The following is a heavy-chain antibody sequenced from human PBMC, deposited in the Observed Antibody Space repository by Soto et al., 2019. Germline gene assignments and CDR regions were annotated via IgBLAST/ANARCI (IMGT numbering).Heavy chain of an antibody. J-gene: IGHJ5*02. CDR1: GCSLSSLTCY. CDR3: ARGGFSADDESDCFDP. V-gene: IGHV4-39*02. D-gene: IGHD5-12*01. CDR2: IFYSGRT. Sequence: SETLCLTWSVSGCSLSSLTCYWSWDRQAPGGGPEWIGNIFYSGRTDYNPSLQSRVTISVDTSKNQFSLRLASVTAADTAVYYCARGGFSADDESDCFDPWGHGTLVTVSS.